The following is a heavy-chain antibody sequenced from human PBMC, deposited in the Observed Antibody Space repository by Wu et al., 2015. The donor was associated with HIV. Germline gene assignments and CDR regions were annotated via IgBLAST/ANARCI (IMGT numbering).Heavy chain of an antibody. Sequence: QVQLVQSGAEVKKPGASVKVSCKASGYTFTSYYMHWVRQAPGQGLEWMGIINPSGGSTSYAQKFQGRVTMTRDTSTSTVYMELSSLRSEDTAVYYCARDENMVRDQSILLDYYYYGMDVWGQGP. CDR3: ARDENMVRDQSILLDYYYYGMDV. D-gene: IGHD3-10*01. V-gene: IGHV1-46*01. CDR1: GYTFTSYY. J-gene: IGHJ6*02. CDR2: INPSGGST.